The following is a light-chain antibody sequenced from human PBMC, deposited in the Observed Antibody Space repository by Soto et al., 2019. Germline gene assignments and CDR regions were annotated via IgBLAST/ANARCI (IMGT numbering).Light chain of an antibody. Sequence: QSVLTQPASVSGSPGQPITISCTGTSSDVGSYNLVSWYQQHPGKAPKLMIYEGSKRPSGVSNRFSGSKSGNTASLTISGLQAEDEADYYCCSYAGSSTVFGTGTKLTVL. CDR3: CSYAGSSTV. CDR2: EGS. CDR1: SSDVGSYNL. J-gene: IGLJ1*01. V-gene: IGLV2-23*03.